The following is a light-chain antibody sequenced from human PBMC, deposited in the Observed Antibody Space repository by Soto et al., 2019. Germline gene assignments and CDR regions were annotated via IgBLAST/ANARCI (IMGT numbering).Light chain of an antibody. CDR3: TSWDDSPNWV. Sequence: QSVLTQPPSASGTPGQRVTISCSGSSSNIGSNYVYWYQQLPGTAPKLLIYRNNQRPSGVPDRFSGSKSGTSASLAISGLRSEDEADYYCTSWDDSPNWVFGGGTKVTVL. V-gene: IGLV1-47*01. CDR1: SSNIGSNY. J-gene: IGLJ3*02. CDR2: RNN.